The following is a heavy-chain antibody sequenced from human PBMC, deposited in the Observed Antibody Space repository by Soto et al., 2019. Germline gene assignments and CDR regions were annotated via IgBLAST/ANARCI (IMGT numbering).Heavy chain of an antibody. CDR3: ASALLYSSSSNEYYNWFDP. Sequence: QVHLVKSGAEVKKPGASVKVSCKASGYIFISYGISWVRHAPGQGLEWMGWINTYNGNTKYAQKFQGRVTMTTDTSTSKADMELMSLRSDDTAVYYCASALLYSSSSNEYYNWFDPWGQGNLVTVSS. J-gene: IGHJ5*02. CDR2: INTYNGNT. V-gene: IGHV1-18*01. CDR1: GYIFISYG. D-gene: IGHD6-6*01.